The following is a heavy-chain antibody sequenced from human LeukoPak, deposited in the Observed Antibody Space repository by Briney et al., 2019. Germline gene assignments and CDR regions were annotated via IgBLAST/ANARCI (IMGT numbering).Heavy chain of an antibody. CDR1: GGSISSYY. CDR3: ARDIGRIAAAGTIDY. Sequence: SETLSLTCTVSGGSISSYYWSWIRQPPGKGLEWIGYIYSSGSTNYNPSLKSRVTISVDTSKNQFSLKLSSVTAADTAVYYCARDIGRIAAAGTIDYWGQGTLVTVSS. D-gene: IGHD6-13*01. V-gene: IGHV4-59*12. CDR2: IYSSGST. J-gene: IGHJ4*02.